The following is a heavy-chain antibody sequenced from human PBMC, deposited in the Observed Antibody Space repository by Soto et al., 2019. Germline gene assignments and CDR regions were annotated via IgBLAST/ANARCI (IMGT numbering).Heavy chain of an antibody. CDR1: GFTFSNAW. V-gene: IGHV3-15*07. Sequence: GGSLRLSCAASGFTFSNAWMNWVRQAPGKGLEWVGRIKSKTDGGTTDYAAPVKGRFTISRDDSKNTLYLQMNSLKTEDTAVYYCTTSTLARDYGDYEAYYYYYYGMDVWGQGTTVTVSS. CDR2: IKSKTDGGTT. CDR3: TTSTLARDYGDYEAYYYYYYGMDV. J-gene: IGHJ6*02. D-gene: IGHD4-17*01.